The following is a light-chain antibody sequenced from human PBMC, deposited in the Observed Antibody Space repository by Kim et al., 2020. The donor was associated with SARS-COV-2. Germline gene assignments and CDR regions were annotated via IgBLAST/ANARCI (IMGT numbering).Light chain of an antibody. J-gene: IGKJ2*03. CDR2: GAS. Sequence: SPGKRATLSCRASHAVTSNYLPWYQQKPSQPPRLLIYGASTRATGTPDRFTGTGSGTDFTLTIRRLEPEDFAVYYCQQFGGSPMYSFGQGTKLEI. CDR1: HAVTSNY. V-gene: IGKV3-20*01. CDR3: QQFGGSPMYS.